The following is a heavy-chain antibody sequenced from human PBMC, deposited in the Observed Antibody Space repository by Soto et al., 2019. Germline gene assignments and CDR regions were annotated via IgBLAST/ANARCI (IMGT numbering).Heavy chain of an antibody. J-gene: IGHJ5*02. D-gene: IGHD2-2*01. Sequence: SETLSLTCTVSGGSISSYYWSWIRQPPGKGLEWIGYIYYSGSTNYNPSLKSRVTISVDTSKNQFSLKLSSVTAADTAVYCCARVDCSSTSCYGSWFDPWGQGTLVTVSS. CDR3: ARVDCSSTSCYGSWFDP. V-gene: IGHV4-59*01. CDR1: GGSISSYY. CDR2: IYYSGST.